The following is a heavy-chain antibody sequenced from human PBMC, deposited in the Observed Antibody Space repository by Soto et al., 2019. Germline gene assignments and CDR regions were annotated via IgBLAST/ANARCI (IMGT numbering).Heavy chain of an antibody. D-gene: IGHD3-10*01. CDR1: GGSLDYYY. V-gene: IGHV4-59*01. CDR2: ISDSGRA. J-gene: IGHJ6*02. CDR3: ARDSTTWFPYHGIDV. Sequence: QQQLQESGPGLVKPSETLSLTCTVSGGSLDYYYWSWIRQPPGKGLEWIGDISDSGRAKYNPSLGGRVTISVDTSMNQCSLKLRSVTVADTAVYYCARDSTTWFPYHGIDVWGHGTTVILSS.